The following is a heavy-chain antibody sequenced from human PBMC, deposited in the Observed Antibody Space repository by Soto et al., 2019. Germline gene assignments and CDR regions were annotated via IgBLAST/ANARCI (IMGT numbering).Heavy chain of an antibody. CDR1: SGFISSGDSS. V-gene: IGHV4-30-2*01. CDR3: ARSPGYVTISSLDP. J-gene: IGHJ5*02. CDR2: ISHGGTT. D-gene: IGHD3-10*01. Sequence: PSETLSLTCAVASGFISSGDSSWSWIRQPPGRGLEWIWHISHGGTTFYNPSLKSRVTISVDKSKNEFSLNLTSVTAADTAVYYCARSPGYVTISSLDPWGQGTLVTFSS.